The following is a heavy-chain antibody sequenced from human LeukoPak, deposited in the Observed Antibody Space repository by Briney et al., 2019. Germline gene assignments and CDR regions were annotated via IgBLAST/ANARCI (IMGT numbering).Heavy chain of an antibody. CDR3: AKVTASGFFDY. J-gene: IGHJ4*02. D-gene: IGHD2-21*02. CDR2: IYYTGST. CDR1: GGSITNSGYY. V-gene: IGHV4-39*07. Sequence: LETLSLTCTVSGGSITNSGYYWGWVRQPPGKGLEWIASIYYTGSTYYNPSLKSRVTISLDASKKQFSLKLSSVTAADTAVYFCAKVTASGFFDYWGQGTLVTVSS.